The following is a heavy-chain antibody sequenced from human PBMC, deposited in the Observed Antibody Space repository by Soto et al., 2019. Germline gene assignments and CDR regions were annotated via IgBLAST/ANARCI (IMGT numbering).Heavy chain of an antibody. CDR2: IRSKAYGGTT. V-gene: IGHV3-49*03. CDR1: GFTFGDYA. D-gene: IGHD3-3*02. CDR3: AAGHSWSGFSYNEIKWFDP. Sequence: GESLKISCTASGFTFGDYAMSWFRQAPGKGLEWVGFIRSKAYGGTTEYAASVKGRFTISRDDSKSIAYLQMNSLKTEDTAVYYCAAGHSWSGFSYNEIKWFDPWGQGTLVTVS. J-gene: IGHJ5*02.